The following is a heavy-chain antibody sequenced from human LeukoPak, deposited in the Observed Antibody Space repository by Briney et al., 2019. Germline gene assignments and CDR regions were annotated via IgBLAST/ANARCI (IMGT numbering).Heavy chain of an antibody. CDR3: ATSGDSSGYFALFY. CDR2: INPSGGST. D-gene: IGHD3-22*01. V-gene: IGHV1-46*01. Sequence: ASVKVSCKASGYTFTSYYMHWVRQAPGQGLEWMGIINPSGGSTSYAQKFQGRVTMTTDTSTSTAYMELRSLRSDDTAVYYCATSGDSSGYFALFYWGQGTLVTVSS. CDR1: GYTFTSYY. J-gene: IGHJ4*02.